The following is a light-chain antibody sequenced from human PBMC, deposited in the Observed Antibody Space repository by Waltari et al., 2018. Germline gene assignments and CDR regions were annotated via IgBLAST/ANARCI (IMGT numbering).Light chain of an antibody. CDR2: VNRDGSH. V-gene: IGLV4-69*01. Sequence: QVVLTQSPSASASLGASVKLTCTLTSGLSRHAIALHQHQPNKGPRYLMTVNRDGSHNKGDGIPDRFSGSSSGAERYLTISSLQSDDEADYYCQTWGTGTVVFGGGTKLTVL. J-gene: IGLJ3*02. CDR1: SGLSRHA. CDR3: QTWGTGTVV.